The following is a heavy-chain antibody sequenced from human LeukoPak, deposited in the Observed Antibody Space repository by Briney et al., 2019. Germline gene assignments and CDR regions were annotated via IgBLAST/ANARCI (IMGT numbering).Heavy chain of an antibody. J-gene: IGHJ5*02. CDR2: INQDGSQK. D-gene: IGHD2-2*01. CDR1: GFTVSSNY. V-gene: IGHV3-7*01. CDR3: ARDTNRYCSSTSCHGEYNWFDP. Sequence: GGSLRLSCAASGFTVSSNYMSWVRQAPGKGLEWVANINQDGSQKYYVDSVKGRFTISRDNAKNSLYLQMNSLRAEDTAVYYCARDTNRYCSSTSCHGEYNWFDPWGQGTLVTVSS.